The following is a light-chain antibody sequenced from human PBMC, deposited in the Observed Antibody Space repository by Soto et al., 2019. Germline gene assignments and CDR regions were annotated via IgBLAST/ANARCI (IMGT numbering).Light chain of an antibody. CDR3: SSDAGSNNLV. V-gene: IGLV2-8*01. CDR2: AVN. J-gene: IGLJ2*01. Sequence: HSALTQPPSASGSPGQSVTISCTGTSSDVGNSNHVSWYQQLPGKAPKLMIYAVNKRPSGVPDRFSGSKSGNTASLTVSGLHLEDEADYYCSSDAGSNNLVFGGGTKLTVL. CDR1: SSDVGNSNH.